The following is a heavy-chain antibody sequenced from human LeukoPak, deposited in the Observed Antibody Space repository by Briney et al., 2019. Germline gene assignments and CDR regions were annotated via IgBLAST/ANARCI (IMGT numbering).Heavy chain of an antibody. J-gene: IGHJ4*02. CDR3: ASTLLNYYGSGSYYFDY. D-gene: IGHD3-10*01. Sequence: SETLSLTCAVYGGSFSGYYWSWIRQPPGKGLEWIGEINHSGSTNYNPSLKSRVTISVDTSKNQLSLKLSSVTAADTAVYYCASTLLNYYGSGSYYFDYWGQGTLVTVSS. CDR2: INHSGST. CDR1: GGSFSGYY. V-gene: IGHV4-34*01.